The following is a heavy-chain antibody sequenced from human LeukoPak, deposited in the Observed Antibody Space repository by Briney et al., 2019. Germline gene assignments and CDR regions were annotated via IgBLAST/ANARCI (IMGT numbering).Heavy chain of an antibody. D-gene: IGHD6-13*01. CDR3: ARGNPKTFDSSWYGGDWFDP. CDR2: INPNSGGT. V-gene: IGHV1-2*02. Sequence: ASVKVSCKASGYTFTGYYMHWVRQAPGQGLEWMGWINPNSGGTNCAQKFQGRVTMTRDTSISTAYMELSRLRSDDTAVYYCARGNPKTFDSSWYGGDWFDPWGQGTLVTVSS. CDR1: GYTFTGYY. J-gene: IGHJ5*02.